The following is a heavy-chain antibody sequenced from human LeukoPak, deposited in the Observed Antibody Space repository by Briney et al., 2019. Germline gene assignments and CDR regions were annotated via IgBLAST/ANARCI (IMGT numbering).Heavy chain of an antibody. CDR3: ARGLYYYDSSGYPDY. CDR2: MNPNSGNT. D-gene: IGHD3-22*01. CDR1: GYTFTSYD. Sequence: ASVKVSCKASGYTFTSYDINWARQATGQGLEWMGWMNPNSGNTGYAQKFQGRVTMTRNTSISTAYMELSSLRSEDTAVYYCARGLYYYDSSGYPDYWGQGTLVTVSS. J-gene: IGHJ4*02. V-gene: IGHV1-8*01.